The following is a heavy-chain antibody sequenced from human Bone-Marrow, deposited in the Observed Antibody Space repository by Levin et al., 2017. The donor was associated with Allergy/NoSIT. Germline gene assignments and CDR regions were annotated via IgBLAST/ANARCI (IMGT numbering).Heavy chain of an antibody. V-gene: IGHV4-39*07. CDR2: IDDRGST. J-gene: IGHJ4*02. Sequence: SETLSLTCSVSGGSISSSLSYWGWIRQPPGKSLEWIGSIDDRGSTHYNPSLESRLTMSLDTSKNQFSLKLSSVSASDTPLYFCPRHQLFSPPSSGGGCRDYWGEGTRVTVSA. CDR3: PRHQLFSPPSSGGGCRDY. D-gene: IGHD2-15*01. CDR1: GGSISSSLSY.